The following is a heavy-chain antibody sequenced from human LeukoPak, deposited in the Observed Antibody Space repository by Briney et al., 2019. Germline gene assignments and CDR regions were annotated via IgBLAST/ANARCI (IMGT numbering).Heavy chain of an antibody. D-gene: IGHD2-21*02. CDR2: ISSSSSYI. CDR3: ATRVVVTAMGSFDY. Sequence: PGGSLRLSCAASGFTFSSYSMNWVRQAPGKGLEWVSPISSSSSYIYYADSVKGRFTISRDNAKNSLYLQMNSLRAEDTAVYYCATRVVVTAMGSFDYWGQGTLVTVSS. CDR1: GFTFSSYS. V-gene: IGHV3-21*01. J-gene: IGHJ4*02.